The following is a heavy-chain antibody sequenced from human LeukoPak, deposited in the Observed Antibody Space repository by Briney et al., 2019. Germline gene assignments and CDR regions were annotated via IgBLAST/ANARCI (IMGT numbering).Heavy chain of an antibody. V-gene: IGHV4-39*07. J-gene: IGHJ3*02. CDR2: IYYSGST. CDR3: ARGRLGAFDI. D-gene: IGHD6-19*01. Sequence: PSETLSLTCTVSGGSISSSSYYWGWIRQPPGKGLEWIGSIYYSGSTYYNPSLKSRVTISIDTSKNQFSLKLSSLTAADTAVYYCARGRLGAFDIWGQGTMVTVSS. CDR1: GGSISSSSYY.